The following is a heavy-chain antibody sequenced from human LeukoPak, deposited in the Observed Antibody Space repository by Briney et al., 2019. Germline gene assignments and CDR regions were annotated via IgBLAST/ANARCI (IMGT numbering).Heavy chain of an antibody. CDR3: ARGRGKYDILTGTFDY. Sequence: PGGSLRLSCAASGFTFSSYSMNWVRQAPGKGLEWVSSISSSSSYIYYADSVKGRFTISRDNAKNSLYLQMNSLRAEDTAVYYCARGRGKYDILTGTFDYWGQGTLVTVSS. V-gene: IGHV3-21*01. CDR2: ISSSSSYI. D-gene: IGHD3-9*01. CDR1: GFTFSSYS. J-gene: IGHJ4*02.